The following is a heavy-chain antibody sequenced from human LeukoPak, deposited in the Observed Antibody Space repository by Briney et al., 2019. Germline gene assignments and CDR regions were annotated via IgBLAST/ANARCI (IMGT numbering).Heavy chain of an antibody. CDR3: ATIYGSGSYSFDY. V-gene: IGHV1-24*01. Sequence: ASVKVSCKASGYTFPSYFMHWVRQAPGKGLEWMGGFDPEDGETIYAQKFQGRVTMTEDTSTDTAYMELSSLRSEDTAVYYCATIYGSGSYSFDYWGQGTLVTVSS. CDR2: FDPEDGET. J-gene: IGHJ4*02. D-gene: IGHD3-10*01. CDR1: GYTFPSYF.